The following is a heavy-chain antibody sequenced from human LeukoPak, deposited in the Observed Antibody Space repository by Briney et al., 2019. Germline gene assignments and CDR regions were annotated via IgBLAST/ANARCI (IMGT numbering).Heavy chain of an antibody. J-gene: IGHJ5*02. Sequence: SETLSLTCTVSDYSISSGYFWTWIRQPPGKGLEWIGSIFHTGSSYYNPSLKSPVAISVDTSKNQFSLELSSVTAADTAVYYCARDLGLTISDKWFDPWGQGTLVTVSS. D-gene: IGHD3-3*01. V-gene: IGHV4-38-2*02. CDR3: ARDLGLTISDKWFDP. CDR2: IFHTGSS. CDR1: DYSISSGYF.